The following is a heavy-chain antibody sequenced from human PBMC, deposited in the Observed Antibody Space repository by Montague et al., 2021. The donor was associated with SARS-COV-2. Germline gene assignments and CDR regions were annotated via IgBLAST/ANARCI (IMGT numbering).Heavy chain of an antibody. J-gene: IGHJ6*02. CDR1: GGSVSSGSYY. D-gene: IGHD3-3*01. CDR3: ARDPWHITIFGVVTRYGMDV. Sequence: SETLSLTCTVSGGSVSSGSYYWSWIRQPPRKGLEWIGYIYYSGSTNHXXXLKSRVTISVDTSKNQFSLKLSSVTAADTAVYYCARDPWHITIFGVVTRYGMDVWGQGTTVTVSS. V-gene: IGHV4-61*01. CDR2: IYYSGST.